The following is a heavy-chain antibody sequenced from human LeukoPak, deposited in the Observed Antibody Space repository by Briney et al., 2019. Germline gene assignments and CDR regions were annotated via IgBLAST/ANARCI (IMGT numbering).Heavy chain of an antibody. J-gene: IGHJ4*02. Sequence: SETLSLTCTVSGGSISSGNYYWSWLRQPAGKGLEWIGRIYTSGSTNYNPTLKSRVTISADTSKNQLSLKLSSVTAADTAVYYCARESDLSNYDRTDYWGQGTLVTVSS. D-gene: IGHD4/OR15-4a*01. CDR1: GGSISSGNYY. CDR2: IYTSGST. V-gene: IGHV4-61*02. CDR3: ARESDLSNYDRTDY.